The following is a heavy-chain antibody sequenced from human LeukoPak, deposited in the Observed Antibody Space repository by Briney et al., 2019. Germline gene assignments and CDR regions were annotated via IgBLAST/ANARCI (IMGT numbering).Heavy chain of an antibody. D-gene: IGHD3-9*01. CDR3: ARPYYDISNWFDP. J-gene: IGHJ5*02. V-gene: IGHV1-2*02. Sequence: GASVKVSCKASGYTFTGYYMHWVRQAPGQGLEWMGWINPNSGGTNYAQKFQGRVTMTRDTSISTAYMELSRLRSDDTAVYYCARPYYDISNWFDPWGQGTLVTVSS. CDR2: INPNSGGT. CDR1: GYTFTGYY.